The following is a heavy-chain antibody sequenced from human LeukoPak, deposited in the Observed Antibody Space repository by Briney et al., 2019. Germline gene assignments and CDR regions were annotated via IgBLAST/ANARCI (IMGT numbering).Heavy chain of an antibody. CDR2: ISYDGSNK. V-gene: IGHV3-30*03. J-gene: IGHJ3*02. CDR3: ARDRAPAYDYGDNDAFDI. D-gene: IGHD4-17*01. Sequence: GGSLRLSCAASGFTFSVYYMSWIRQAPGKGLEWVAVISYDGSNKYYADSVKGRFTISRDNSKNTLYLQMNSLRAEDTAVYYCARDRAPAYDYGDNDAFDIWGQGTMVTVSS. CDR1: GFTFSVYY.